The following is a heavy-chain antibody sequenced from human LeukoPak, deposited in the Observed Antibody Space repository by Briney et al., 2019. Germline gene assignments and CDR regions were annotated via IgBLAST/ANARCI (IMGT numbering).Heavy chain of an antibody. Sequence: SETLSLTCTVSGGSITNYYWSWIRQPPGKGLEWIGYIYYSGSTYYNPSLKSRVALSVDTSKNQFSLKLSSLTAADTAVYYCAKSREEIRGLDAFDIWGQGTMVTVSS. V-gene: IGHV4-59*06. J-gene: IGHJ3*02. CDR2: IYYSGST. D-gene: IGHD5-24*01. CDR3: AKSREEIRGLDAFDI. CDR1: GGSITNYY.